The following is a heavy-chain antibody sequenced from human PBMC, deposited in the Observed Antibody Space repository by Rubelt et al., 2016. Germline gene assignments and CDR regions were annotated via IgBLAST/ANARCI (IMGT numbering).Heavy chain of an antibody. CDR2: INAGNGNT. CDR1: GYTFTSYA. J-gene: IGHJ4*02. D-gene: IGHD2-15*01. Sequence: QVQLVQSGAEVKKPGASVKVSCKASGYTFTSYAMHWVRQAPGQRLEWVGWINAGNGNTKYSQKFQGRGPITRDPPAGTAYMELSSRRSEDTAVYYCARGDIVVVVAAINPLDYWGQGTLVTVSS. CDR3: ARGDIVVVVAAINPLDY. V-gene: IGHV1-3*01.